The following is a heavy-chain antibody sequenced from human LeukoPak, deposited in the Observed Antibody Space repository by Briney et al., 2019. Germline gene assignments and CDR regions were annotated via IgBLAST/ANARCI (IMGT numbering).Heavy chain of an antibody. V-gene: IGHV3-23*01. CDR1: GFTFSSYA. D-gene: IGHD2/OR15-2a*01. Sequence: GGSLRLSCAASGFTFSSYAMSWVRQAPGKGLEWVSAISGSGDDTYYADSVKDRFTISRDKSKNTLYLQMNSLRAEDTAVFYCAKDLSTTAVSGKFDPWGQGTLVTVSS. CDR3: AKDLSTTAVSGKFDP. J-gene: IGHJ5*02. CDR2: ISGSGDDT.